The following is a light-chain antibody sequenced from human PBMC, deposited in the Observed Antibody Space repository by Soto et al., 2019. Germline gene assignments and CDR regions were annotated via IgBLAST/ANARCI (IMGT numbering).Light chain of an antibody. CDR1: QSISSW. CDR2: KAS. J-gene: IGKJ1*01. Sequence: DAKITQSPSTLSASVGDRVTITCRASQSISSWLAWYQQKPGKAPKLLIYKASSLESGVPSRFSGSGSGTEFTLTISGLQPDDFATYYCQQYNSYSEAFGQGTKVDIK. CDR3: QQYNSYSEA. V-gene: IGKV1-5*03.